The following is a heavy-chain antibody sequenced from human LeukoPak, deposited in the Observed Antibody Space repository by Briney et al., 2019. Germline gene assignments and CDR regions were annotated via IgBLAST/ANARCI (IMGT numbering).Heavy chain of an antibody. D-gene: IGHD2-15*01. Sequence: GGSLRLSCAASGFTFSAYGMHWVRQAPVKGLEWVAFIRYDGSNKYYPDSVRGRFTISRDNAKNPLYLQMNSLRAEDTAVYYCARVYCSGGSCYRYNYYYYYMDVWGKGTTVTVSS. J-gene: IGHJ6*03. CDR1: GFTFSAYG. V-gene: IGHV3-30*02. CDR3: ARVYCSGGSCYRYNYYYYYMDV. CDR2: IRYDGSNK.